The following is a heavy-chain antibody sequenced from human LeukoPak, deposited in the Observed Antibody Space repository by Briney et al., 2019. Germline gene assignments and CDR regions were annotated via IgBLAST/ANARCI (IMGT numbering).Heavy chain of an antibody. CDR3: ATAVI. J-gene: IGHJ3*02. Sequence: GGSLRLSCEASGFTFSSYEMNWFRQAPGKGLEWVSYVSKSGGTMKNADSVKGRFTVSRDNAKNSLHLQMNSLTADDTAVYYCATAVIRGRGTMVTVSS. CDR2: VSKSGGTM. CDR1: GFTFSSYE. V-gene: IGHV3-48*03.